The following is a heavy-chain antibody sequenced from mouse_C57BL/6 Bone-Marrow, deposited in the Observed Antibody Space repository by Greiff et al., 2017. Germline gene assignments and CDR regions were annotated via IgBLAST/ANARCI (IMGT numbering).Heavy chain of an antibody. CDR1: GYTFTSYW. CDR3: ARSYYGNYFDY. D-gene: IGHD1-1*01. J-gene: IGHJ2*01. V-gene: IGHV1-52*01. Sequence: VQLQQPGAELVRPGSSVKLSCKASGYTFTSYWMHWVKQRPIQGLEWIGNIDPSDGGTHYNQKFKDKATLTVDKSSSTAYMQLSSLTSEDSAVYYCARSYYGNYFDYWGQGTTLTVSS. CDR2: IDPSDGGT.